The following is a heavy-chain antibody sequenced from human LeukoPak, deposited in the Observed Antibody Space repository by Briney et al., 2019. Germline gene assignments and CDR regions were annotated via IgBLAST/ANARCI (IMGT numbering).Heavy chain of an antibody. J-gene: IGHJ6*02. CDR3: ASHDSSGYYGMDV. CDR1: GYSFTSYW. D-gene: IGHD3-22*01. CDR2: IYPGDSAT. V-gene: IGHV5-51*01. Sequence: GESLKISCKGSGYSFTSYWIGWVRQMPGKGLEWMGIIYPGDSATRYSPSFPGQVTISADKSISTAYLQWSSLKASDTAMYHCASHDSSGYYGMDVWGQGTTVTVSS.